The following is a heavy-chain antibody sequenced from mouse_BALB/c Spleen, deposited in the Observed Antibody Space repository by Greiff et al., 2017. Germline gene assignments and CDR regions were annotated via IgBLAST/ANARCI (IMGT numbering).Heavy chain of an antibody. Sequence: EVQLQQSGAELVKPGASVKLSCTASGFNIKDTYMHWVKQRPVQGLEWIGRIDPANGNTKYDPKFQGKATITADTSSNTAYLQLSSLTSEDTAVYYCARRHYASMDYWGQGTTLTVSS. CDR1: GFNIKDTY. D-gene: IGHD1-1*01. V-gene: IGHV14-3*02. CDR2: IDPANGNT. J-gene: IGHJ2*01. CDR3: ARRHYASMDY.